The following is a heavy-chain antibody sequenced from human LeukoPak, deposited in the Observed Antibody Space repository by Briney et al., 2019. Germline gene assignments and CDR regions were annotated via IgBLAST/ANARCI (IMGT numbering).Heavy chain of an antibody. CDR2: IIPIFGTA. J-gene: IGHJ4*02. CDR1: GGTSSSYA. CDR3: ARYYYDSQAFDY. D-gene: IGHD3-22*01. Sequence: ASVKVSCKASGGTSSSYAISWVRQAPGQGLEWMGRIIPIFGTANYAQKFQGRVTITTDESTSTAYMELSSLRSEDTAVYYCARYYYDSQAFDYWGQGTLVTVSS. V-gene: IGHV1-69*05.